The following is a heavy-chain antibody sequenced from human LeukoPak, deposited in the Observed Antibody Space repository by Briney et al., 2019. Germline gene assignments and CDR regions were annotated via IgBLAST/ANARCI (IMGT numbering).Heavy chain of an antibody. V-gene: IGHV4-34*01. D-gene: IGHD3-10*01. J-gene: IGHJ5*02. Sequence: SETLSLTCAVYGGSFSGYYWSWIRQPPGKGLEWIGEINHSGSTNYNPSLKSRVTISVDTSKNRFSLKLSSVTAADTAVYYCARVVSGYWFDPWGQGTLVTVSS. CDR2: INHSGST. CDR3: ARVVSGYWFDP. CDR1: GGSFSGYY.